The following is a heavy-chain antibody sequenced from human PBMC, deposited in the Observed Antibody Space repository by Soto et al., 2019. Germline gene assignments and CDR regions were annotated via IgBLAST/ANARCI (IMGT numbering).Heavy chain of an antibody. V-gene: IGHV3-74*01. CDR1: GFTFTNYW. CDR2: IDGVGTGT. CDR3: TTVLEY. Sequence: PGGSLRLSCAASGFTFTNYWMHWVRQVPGKGLVWVSRIDGVGTGTSYSDSVRGRFTISRDNAENTLYLQMNSLRAEDTAVYYCTTVLEYCGQGTPVTVSS. J-gene: IGHJ4*02.